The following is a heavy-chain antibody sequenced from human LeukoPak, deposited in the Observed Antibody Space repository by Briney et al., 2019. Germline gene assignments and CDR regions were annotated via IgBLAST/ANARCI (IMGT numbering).Heavy chain of an antibody. CDR3: AKQDYDVLTSINQ. CDR2: IGASGGST. D-gene: IGHD3-9*01. Sequence: PGGSLRLSCAASGFTSSSYAMSWVRQAPGKGLEWVSVIGASGGSTYYADSVKGRFTISRDNSRNTLHLQMNSLRAEDTAVYYCAKQDYDVLTSINQWGQGTLVTVSS. V-gene: IGHV3-23*01. CDR1: GFTSSSYA. J-gene: IGHJ4*02.